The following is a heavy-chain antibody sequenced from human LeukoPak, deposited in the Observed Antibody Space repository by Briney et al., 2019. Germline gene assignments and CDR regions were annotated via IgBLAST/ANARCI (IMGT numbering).Heavy chain of an antibody. CDR2: IYYSVST. D-gene: IGHD6-6*01. Sequence: PSETLSLTCAVSGGSISSYYWSWIRQPPGKGLEWIGYIYYSVSTDYNPPLKSRVTISVDTSKNQFSLKLSSVPAAETAGYYCARDFGDSSSPDAFDIWGQGTMVTVSS. J-gene: IGHJ3*02. CDR1: GGSISSYY. CDR3: ARDFGDSSSPDAFDI. V-gene: IGHV4-59*01.